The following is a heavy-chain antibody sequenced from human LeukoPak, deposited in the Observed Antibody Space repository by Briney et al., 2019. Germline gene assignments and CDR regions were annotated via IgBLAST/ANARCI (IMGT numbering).Heavy chain of an antibody. CDR2: IGEEESGSWT. Sequence: GGSLRLSCAASGFTLSNYPMGWVRQAPVKGLEWLSAIGEEESGSWTKSADSVKGRFTISRDNSENTLYLQMDSLTVEDTAVYYCAKAGVISGWDYWGQGVLVTVSS. J-gene: IGHJ4*02. D-gene: IGHD3-3*02. V-gene: IGHV3-23*01. CDR1: GFTLSNYP. CDR3: AKAGVISGWDY.